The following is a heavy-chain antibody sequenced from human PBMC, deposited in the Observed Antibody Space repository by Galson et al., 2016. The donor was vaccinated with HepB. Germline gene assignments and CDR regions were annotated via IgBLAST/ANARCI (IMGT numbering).Heavy chain of an antibody. V-gene: IGHV4-34*01. CDR2: ISQIGNS. J-gene: IGHJ4*02. CDR3: SRGGFRYRRGANFFYFDY. Sequence: SETLSLTCGVSGESFRGYYWTWIRQPPGKGLEWIGEISQIGNSNYNPSPKSRVTFSTDSSKTQFSLKLSSVHDADTSVYYWSRGGFRYRRGANFFYFDYWGQGIRVTVSS. D-gene: IGHD1-1*01. CDR1: GESFRGYY.